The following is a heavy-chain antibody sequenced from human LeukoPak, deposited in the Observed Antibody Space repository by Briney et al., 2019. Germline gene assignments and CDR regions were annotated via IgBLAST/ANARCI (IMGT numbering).Heavy chain of an antibody. J-gene: IGHJ4*02. D-gene: IGHD2-21*02. Sequence: ASVKVSCKASGYTFSNYAITFVRQAPGQGLEWMGWISVYSGLTKYAQKSQGRLTMTTDTSTTTAYMELRSLTSADTAVYFCARGVLTNCGGDCYQGDYWGQGTLVTVSS. CDR1: GYTFSNYA. CDR3: ARGVLTNCGGDCYQGDY. V-gene: IGHV1-18*01. CDR2: ISVYSGLT.